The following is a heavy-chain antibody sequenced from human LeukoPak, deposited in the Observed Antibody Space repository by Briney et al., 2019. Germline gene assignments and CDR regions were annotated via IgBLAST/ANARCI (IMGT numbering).Heavy chain of an antibody. CDR3: AKGAVRGVIMTTPYYYYYSMDV. J-gene: IGHJ6*03. CDR1: GFTFSSYA. D-gene: IGHD3-10*01. CDR2: ISGSGGST. V-gene: IGHV3-23*01. Sequence: GGSLRLSCAASGFTFSSYAMSWVRQAPGKGLEWVSAISGSGGSTYYADSVKGRFTVSRDNSKNTLYLQMNSLRAEDTAVYYCAKGAVRGVIMTTPYYYYYSMDVWGKGTTVTISS.